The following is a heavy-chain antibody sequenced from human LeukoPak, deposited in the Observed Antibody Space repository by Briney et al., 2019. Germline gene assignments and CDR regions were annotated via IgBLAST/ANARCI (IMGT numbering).Heavy chain of an antibody. CDR3: STTYESSGCD. Sequence: PGGSLRLSCAASGFTFSSFWMTWVRQAPGKGLEWVANIKQDGSEKYYVDSVKGRFTISRDNAKNSLYLQMNSLRAEDTAVYYWSTTYESSGCDWGQGTLVTVSS. J-gene: IGHJ4*02. CDR1: GFTFSSFW. V-gene: IGHV3-7*01. CDR2: IKQDGSEK. D-gene: IGHD3-22*01.